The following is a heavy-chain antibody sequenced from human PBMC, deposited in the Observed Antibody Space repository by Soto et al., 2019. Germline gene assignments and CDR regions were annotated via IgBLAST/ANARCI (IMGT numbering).Heavy chain of an antibody. CDR3: ARERPDGARLDP. CDR1: GDSITSNSYF. CDR2: IYYSGST. V-gene: IGHV4-39*07. Sequence: PSETLSLTCTVSGDSITSNSYFWAWIRQPPGKGLEWIGSIYYSGSTNYNPSLKSRVTISVDTSENQFSLKLSSVTAADTAVYYCARERPDGARLDPWGQGTLVTVSS. J-gene: IGHJ5*02. D-gene: IGHD6-6*01.